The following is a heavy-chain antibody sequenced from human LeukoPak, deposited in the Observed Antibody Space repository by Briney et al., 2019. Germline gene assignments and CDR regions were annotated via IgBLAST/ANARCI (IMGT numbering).Heavy chain of an antibody. CDR3: AADYYDSSGYYSPIDY. CDR1: GYTLTELS. D-gene: IGHD3-22*01. V-gene: IGHV1-24*01. J-gene: IGHJ4*02. Sequence: ASVKVSCKVSGYTLTELSMHWVRQAPGNGLEWIGGFDPEDGETIYAQKFQGRVTMTEDTSTDTAYMELSSLRSEDTAVYYCAADYYDSSGYYSPIDYWGQGTLVTVSS. CDR2: FDPEDGET.